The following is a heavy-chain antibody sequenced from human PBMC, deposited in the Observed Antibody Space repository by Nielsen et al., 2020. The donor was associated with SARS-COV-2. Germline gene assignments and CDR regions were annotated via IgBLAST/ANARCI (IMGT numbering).Heavy chain of an antibody. CDR2: ISYDGSNK. V-gene: IGHV3-30-3*01. D-gene: IGHD2-21*02. J-gene: IGHJ6*02. Sequence: GESLKIFCAASGFTFSSYAMHWVRQAPGKGLEWVAVISYDGSNKYYADSVKGRFTISRDNSKNTLYLQMNSLRAEDTAVYYCARAGPTPYCGGDCYPRDYGMDVWGQGTTVTVSS. CDR3: ARAGPTPYCGGDCYPRDYGMDV. CDR1: GFTFSSYA.